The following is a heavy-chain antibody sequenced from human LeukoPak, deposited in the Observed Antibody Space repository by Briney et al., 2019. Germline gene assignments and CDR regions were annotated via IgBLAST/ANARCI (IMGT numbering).Heavy chain of an antibody. CDR2: INSDGSST. CDR3: ARGYYYDRGHFDY. J-gene: IGHJ4*02. V-gene: IGHV3-74*01. CDR1: GFTLSNYW. D-gene: IGHD3-22*01. Sequence: QPGRSLRLSCAASGFTLSNYWMHWVRQAPGKGLVWVSHINSDGSSTTYADSVKGRFTISRDNAKNTLYLQMNSLRAEDTAVYYCARGYYYDRGHFDYWGQGTLVTVSS.